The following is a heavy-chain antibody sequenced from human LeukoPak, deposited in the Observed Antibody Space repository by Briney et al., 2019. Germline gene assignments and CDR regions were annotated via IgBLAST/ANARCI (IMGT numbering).Heavy chain of an antibody. CDR2: INPSGGST. D-gene: IGHD1-26*01. CDR3: ARAAVTGKLSGSFLFDY. J-gene: IGHJ4*02. V-gene: IGHV1-46*01. Sequence: ASVMVSCKASGYTFTSYYMHWVRQAPGQGLEWMGIINPSGGSTSYAQKFQGRVTMTRDTSTSTVYMELSSLRSEDTAVYYCARAAVTGKLSGSFLFDYWGQGTLVTVSS. CDR1: GYTFTSYY.